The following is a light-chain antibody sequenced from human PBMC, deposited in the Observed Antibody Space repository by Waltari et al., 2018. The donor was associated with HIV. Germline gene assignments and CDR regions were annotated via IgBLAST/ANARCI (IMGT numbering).Light chain of an antibody. Sequence: QSALTQPASVSGSPGQSITISCTATSSDVGDSKYVSWYQQYPGKAPKRMIYEVNNRPSGVSTRFSGSKSGHTASLTISGLQTEDEGDYYCSSYTTSSTVVFGGGTKLTVL. CDR1: SSDVGDSKY. CDR2: EVN. J-gene: IGLJ3*02. CDR3: SSYTTSSTVV. V-gene: IGLV2-14*01.